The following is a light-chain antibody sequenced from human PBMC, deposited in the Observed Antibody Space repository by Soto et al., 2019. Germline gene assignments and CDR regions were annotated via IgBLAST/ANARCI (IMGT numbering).Light chain of an antibody. CDR3: NSFTSSSTWV. CDR1: SSDVGGYNY. CDR2: EVT. Sequence: QSALTQPASVSGSPGQSITISCTGTSSDVGGYNYVSWCQQHPGKAPKLMIYEVTNRPSGVSNRFSGSKSCNTASLTISGLQAEDEDDYYCNSFTSSSTWVFGGGTKLTVL. V-gene: IGLV2-14*01. J-gene: IGLJ3*02.